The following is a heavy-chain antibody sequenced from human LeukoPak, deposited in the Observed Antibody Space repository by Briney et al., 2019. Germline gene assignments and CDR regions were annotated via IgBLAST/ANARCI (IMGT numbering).Heavy chain of an antibody. D-gene: IGHD6-13*01. V-gene: IGHV1-24*01. CDR1: GYTLTELS. Sequence: ASVKVSCKVSGYTLTELSMHWVRQAPGKGLEWMGGLDPEDGETIYAQKFQGRVTMTEDTSTDTAYMELSSLRSEDTAVYYCASLGWYSSSWYYWGQGTLVTVSS. CDR2: LDPEDGET. CDR3: ASLGWYSSSWYY. J-gene: IGHJ4*02.